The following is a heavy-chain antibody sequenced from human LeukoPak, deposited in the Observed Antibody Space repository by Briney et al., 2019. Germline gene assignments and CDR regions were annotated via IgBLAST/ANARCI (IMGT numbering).Heavy chain of an antibody. CDR2: IYYSGST. Sequence: SETLSLTCTVSGGSISSSSYFWGWIRQPPGKGLEWIGSIYYSGSTYYNPSLKSRVTISVDTSKNQFSLKLSSVTAADTAVYYCARDLMSYGSGSYYDYWGQGTLVTVSS. V-gene: IGHV4-39*07. D-gene: IGHD3-10*01. CDR1: GGSISSSSYF. CDR3: ARDLMSYGSGSYYDY. J-gene: IGHJ4*02.